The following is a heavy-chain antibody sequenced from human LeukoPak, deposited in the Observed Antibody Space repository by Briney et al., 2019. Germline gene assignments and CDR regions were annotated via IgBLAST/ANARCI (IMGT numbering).Heavy chain of an antibody. D-gene: IGHD3-10*01. CDR2: IKQDGSEK. CDR1: EFTFSNYW. J-gene: IGHJ4*02. V-gene: IGHV3-7*01. CDR3: AREAYYYGSGTSDY. Sequence: GGSLRLSCEASEFTFSNYWMSWVRQAPGKGLEWVANIKQDGSEKYYVDSVKGRFTISRDNAKNSLYLQMNSLRAEDTAVYYCAREAYYYGSGTSDYWGQGTLVTVSS.